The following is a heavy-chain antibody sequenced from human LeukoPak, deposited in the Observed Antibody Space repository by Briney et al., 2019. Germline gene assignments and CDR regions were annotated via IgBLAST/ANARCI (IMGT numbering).Heavy chain of an antibody. J-gene: IGHJ4*02. CDR3: ARDLSVAGTGPTGY. CDR1: GGTFSSYA. Sequence: GASVKVSCKASGGTFSSYAISWVRQAPGQGLEWMGGIIPIFGTANYAQKFQGRVTITADKSTSTAYMELSSLRSEDTAVYYCARDLSVAGTGPTGYWGQGTLVTVSS. V-gene: IGHV1-69*06. CDR2: IIPIFGTA. D-gene: IGHD6-19*01.